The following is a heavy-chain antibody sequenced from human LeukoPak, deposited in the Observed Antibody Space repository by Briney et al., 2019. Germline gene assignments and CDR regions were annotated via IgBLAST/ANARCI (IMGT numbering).Heavy chain of an antibody. CDR2: IYSGGST. D-gene: IGHD3-10*01. Sequence: PGGSLRLSCAASGFTVSSNYMSWVRQAPGKGPEWVSVIYSGGSTYYADSVKGRFTISRDNSRNTLYLQMNSLRAEDTAVYYCARSLLYFGELFSWGQGTLVTVSS. CDR1: GFTVSSNY. J-gene: IGHJ5*02. V-gene: IGHV3-66*01. CDR3: ARSLLYFGELFS.